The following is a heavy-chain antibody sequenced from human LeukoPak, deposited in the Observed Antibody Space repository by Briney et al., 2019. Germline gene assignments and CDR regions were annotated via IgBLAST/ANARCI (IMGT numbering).Heavy chain of an antibody. CDR2: IYYSGST. D-gene: IGHD2-2*01. J-gene: IGHJ5*02. CDR3: ARVRFYCSSTSCYPNWFDP. V-gene: IGHV4-31*03. CDR1: GGSVSTDNYY. Sequence: SSETLSLTCTVSGGSVSTDNYYWSWIRQHPGKGLEWIGYIYYSGSTYYNPSLKSRVTISVDTSKNQFSLKLSSVTAADTAVYYCARVRFYCSSTSCYPNWFDPWGQGTLVTVSS.